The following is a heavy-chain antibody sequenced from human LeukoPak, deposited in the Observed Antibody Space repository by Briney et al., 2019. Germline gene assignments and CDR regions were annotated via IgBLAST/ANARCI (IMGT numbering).Heavy chain of an antibody. CDR3: ASKTRDYFDY. CDR2: INHSGST. Sequence: PSETLSLTCAVYGGSFSGYYWSWIRQPPGKGLEWIGEINHSGSTNYNPSLKSRVTISVDTSKNQFSLKLSSVTAADTAVYYCASKTRDYFDYWGQGALVTVSS. J-gene: IGHJ4*02. V-gene: IGHV4-34*01. CDR1: GGSFSGYY.